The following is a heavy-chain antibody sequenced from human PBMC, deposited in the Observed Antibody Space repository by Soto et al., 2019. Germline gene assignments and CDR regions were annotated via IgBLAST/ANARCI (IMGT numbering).Heavy chain of an antibody. D-gene: IGHD6-6*01. Sequence: PSQTLSLTCVISGDSVSSNSAAWNWIRQSPSRGLEWLGRTYYRSKWYNDYAISVRSRITINPDTSKNQFSLQLNSVTPEDTAVYYCARGIAANRGVWLDPWGQGTLVTVYS. CDR2: TYYRSKWYN. J-gene: IGHJ5*02. CDR3: ARGIAANRGVWLDP. V-gene: IGHV6-1*01. CDR1: GDSVSSNSAA.